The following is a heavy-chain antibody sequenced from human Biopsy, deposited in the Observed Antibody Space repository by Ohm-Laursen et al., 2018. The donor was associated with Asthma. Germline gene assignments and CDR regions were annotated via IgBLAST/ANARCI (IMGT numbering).Heavy chain of an antibody. D-gene: IGHD3-10*01. CDR3: ARGGDPRPVADHLNI. CDR1: GFAFNRFD. Sequence: SLRLSCSASGFAFNRFDMHWVRQAPGEGLEWLALITTDDVHKYNGESVRGRFSLSRDNSKRTVYLHMAGLTVADTAVYFCARGGDPRPVADHLNIWGQGARVIVSS. J-gene: IGHJ1*01. V-gene: IGHV3-33*08. CDR2: ITTDDVHK.